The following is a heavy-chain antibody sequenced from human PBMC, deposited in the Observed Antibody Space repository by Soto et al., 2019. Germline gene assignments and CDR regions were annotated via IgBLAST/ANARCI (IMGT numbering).Heavy chain of an antibody. V-gene: IGHV1-8*01. CDR2: MNPNSGNT. J-gene: IGHJ5*02. CDR1: GYTFTSYD. CDR3: ARATAGRYFDWLRGNWFDP. D-gene: IGHD3-9*01. Sequence: ASVKVSCKASGYTFTSYDINWVRQATGQGLEWMGWMNPNSGNTGYAQKFQGRVTMTRNTSISTAYMELSSLRSEDTAVYYCARATAGRYFDWLRGNWFDPWGQGTLVTVSS.